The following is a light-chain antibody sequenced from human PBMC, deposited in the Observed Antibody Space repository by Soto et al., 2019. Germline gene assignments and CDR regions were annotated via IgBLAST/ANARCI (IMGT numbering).Light chain of an antibody. J-gene: IGKJ3*01. CDR2: DAS. CDR1: QSITTW. Sequence: DIQMTQSPSTLSAPVGDRVTITCRASQSITTWLAWYQQKPGKAPKLLIYDASSLESGVPSRFSGSGSGTEFTLTISSLQPDDFATYYCQKSYSSPFTFGPGTKVDIK. CDR3: QKSYSSPFT. V-gene: IGKV1-5*01.